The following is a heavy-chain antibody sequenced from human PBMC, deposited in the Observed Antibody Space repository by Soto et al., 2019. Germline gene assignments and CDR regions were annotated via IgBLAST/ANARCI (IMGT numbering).Heavy chain of an antibody. V-gene: IGHV1-46*01. CDR1: GNTFTRYK. CDR3: ARDLNHDFWTDPYHFFGMDV. D-gene: IGHD3-3*01. CDR2: INPRDGST. J-gene: IGHJ6*02. Sequence: ASVKVYCKVSGNTFTRYKIHWVRQANGQGLEWMGMINPRDGSTTYAQTFRGRLIVTRDTSTTMVYMELSSLIFDDTAVYFCARDLNHDFWTDPYHFFGMDVWGQGPTVTV.